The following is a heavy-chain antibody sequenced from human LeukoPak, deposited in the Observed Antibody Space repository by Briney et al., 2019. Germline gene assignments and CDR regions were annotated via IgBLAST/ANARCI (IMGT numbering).Heavy chain of an antibody. Sequence: ASVKVSCKASGYTFTSYYMHGVRQAPGQGLEWMGWINPKSGGTNYAQKFQGRVTMTRDTSISTAYMELSRLRSDDTAVYYCASVTLSAYDGDYRGQGTLVTVSS. CDR2: INPKSGGT. CDR3: ASVTLSAYDGDY. D-gene: IGHD5-12*01. J-gene: IGHJ4*02. V-gene: IGHV1-2*02. CDR1: GYTFTSYY.